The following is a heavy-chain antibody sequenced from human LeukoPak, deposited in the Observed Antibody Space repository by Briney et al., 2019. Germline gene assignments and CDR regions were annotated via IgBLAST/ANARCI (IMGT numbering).Heavy chain of an antibody. CDR2: FDPEDGET. CDR3: ARRIPDIA. D-gene: IGHD5-12*01. CDR1: GYTLTDLS. Sequence: ASVKVSCKVSGYTLTDLSMHWVRQAPGKGLEWMGGFDPEDGETIYAQKFQGRVTMTRNTSISTAYMELSSLRSEDTAVYYCARRIPDIAWGQGTLVTVSS. J-gene: IGHJ4*02. V-gene: IGHV1-24*01.